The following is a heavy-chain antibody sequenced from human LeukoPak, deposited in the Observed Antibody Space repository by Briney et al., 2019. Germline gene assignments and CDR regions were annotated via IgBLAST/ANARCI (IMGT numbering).Heavy chain of an antibody. J-gene: IGHJ4*02. Sequence: GGSLRLSCAAPGFMFHDYAIHWVRQAPGKGLEWVSLISGAGGSTFYADSVKGRFTISRDNSKNSLYLQMNSLRSDDTALYYCARESESSGWYDYWGQGTLVTVSS. D-gene: IGHD6-19*01. CDR2: ISGAGGST. V-gene: IGHV3-43*02. CDR3: ARESESSGWYDY. CDR1: GFMFHDYA.